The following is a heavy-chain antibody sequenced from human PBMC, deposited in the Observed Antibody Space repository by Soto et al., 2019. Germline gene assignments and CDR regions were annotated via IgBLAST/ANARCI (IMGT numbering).Heavy chain of an antibody. CDR3: VRTPASGTLDP. J-gene: IGHJ5*02. CDR1: GDSVSGNSAA. V-gene: IGHV6-1*01. Sequence: SHTLSLTCAISGDSVSGNSAALNWIRQSPSRGLEWLGRTYYRSKWYNDYAVSVKSRITINPDTSKNQFSLQLNSVTPEDTAVYYCVRTPASGTLDPWGQGSLVTVSS. CDR2: TYYRSKWYN. D-gene: IGHD6-13*01.